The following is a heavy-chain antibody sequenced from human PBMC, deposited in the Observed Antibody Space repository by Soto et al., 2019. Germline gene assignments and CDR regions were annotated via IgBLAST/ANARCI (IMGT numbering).Heavy chain of an antibody. D-gene: IGHD6-6*01. CDR3: ARDKSIAARYYYYYGMDV. Sequence: GGSLRLSCAASGFTFSSYWMSWVSQAPGKGLEWVANIKQDGSEKYYVDSVKGRCTISRDNAKNSLYLQMNSLRAEDTAVYYCARDKSIAARYYYYYGMDVWGQGTTVTVSS. CDR2: IKQDGSEK. J-gene: IGHJ6*02. V-gene: IGHV3-7*01. CDR1: GFTFSSYW.